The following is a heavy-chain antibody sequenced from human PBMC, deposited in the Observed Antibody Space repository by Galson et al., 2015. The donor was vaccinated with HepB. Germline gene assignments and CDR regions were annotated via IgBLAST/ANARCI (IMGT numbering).Heavy chain of an antibody. Sequence: SLRLSCAASGFTFDDYAMHWVRQTPGKGLEWVSGLNWNGGSIGYADSVKGRFTISRDNAKNSLYLQMNSLRTEDTALYYCVKCRTSTVAPYSFFGLDVWGQGTTVIVSS. D-gene: IGHD1-1*01. J-gene: IGHJ6*02. CDR2: LNWNGGSI. V-gene: IGHV3-9*01. CDR3: VKCRTSTVAPYSFFGLDV. CDR1: GFTFDDYA.